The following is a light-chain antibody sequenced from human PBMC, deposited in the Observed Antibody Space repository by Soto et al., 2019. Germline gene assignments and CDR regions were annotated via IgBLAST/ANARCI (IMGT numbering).Light chain of an antibody. V-gene: IGLV2-14*01. CDR1: SSDVGGYNY. CDR2: DVS. Sequence: QSALTQPASVSGSPGQSITISCTGTSSDVGGYNYVSWYQQHPGKAPNLIIFDVSNRPSGVSNRFSGSKSGNSASLTISGLQAEDEADYYCSSYTGSNTPVVIGGGTKVTVL. J-gene: IGLJ2*01. CDR3: SSYTGSNTPVV.